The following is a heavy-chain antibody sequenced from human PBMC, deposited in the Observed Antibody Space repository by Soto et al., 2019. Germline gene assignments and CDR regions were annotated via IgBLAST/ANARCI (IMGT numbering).Heavy chain of an antibody. J-gene: IGHJ5*02. Sequence: PSETLSLTCTVSCGSISSGGYYWSWIRQHPGKGLEWIGYIYYSGSTYYNPSLKSRVTISVDTSKNQFSLKLSSVTAADTAVYYCARVVPAADNWFDPWGQGTLVTVSS. D-gene: IGHD2-2*01. V-gene: IGHV4-31*03. CDR3: ARVVPAADNWFDP. CDR2: IYYSGST. CDR1: CGSISSGGYY.